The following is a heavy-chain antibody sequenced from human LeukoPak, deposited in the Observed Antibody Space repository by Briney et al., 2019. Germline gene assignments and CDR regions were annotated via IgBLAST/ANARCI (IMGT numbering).Heavy chain of an antibody. Sequence: GGSLRLSCAASGFTFSDYEMNWVRQAPGKGLEWVSYISSSGSTICYADSVKGRFTISRDNAKNSLYLQMNSLRVEDTAVYYCARAGSRYLSWGQGTLVTVSS. CDR2: ISSSGSTI. CDR1: GFTFSDYE. V-gene: IGHV3-48*03. CDR3: ARAGSRYLS. J-gene: IGHJ4*02. D-gene: IGHD6-13*01.